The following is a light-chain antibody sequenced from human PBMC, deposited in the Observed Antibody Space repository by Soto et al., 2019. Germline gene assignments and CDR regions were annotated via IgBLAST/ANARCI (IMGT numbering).Light chain of an antibody. CDR3: HQYNSYST. J-gene: IGKJ1*01. CDR1: QTISTL. Sequence: DIQMTQSPSTLSASIGDRVTITCRASQTISTLLAWYQQKPGKIPKLLIYDASDLESGVPSRFSGSGSGTEFTLTIRSLQPDDFATYYCHQYNSYSTFGQGTKVDIK. V-gene: IGKV1-5*01. CDR2: DAS.